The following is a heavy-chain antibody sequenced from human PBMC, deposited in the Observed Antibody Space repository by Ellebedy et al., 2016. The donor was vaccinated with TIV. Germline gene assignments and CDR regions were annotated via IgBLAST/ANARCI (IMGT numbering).Heavy chain of an antibody. CDR1: GYTFTSYG. J-gene: IGHJ4*02. CDR2: INPNSGGT. V-gene: IGHV1-2*02. D-gene: IGHD3-9*01. CDR3: ASLTGVTNY. Sequence: AASVKVSCKASGYTFTSYGISWARQAPGQGLEWMGWINPNSGGTNYAQKFQGRVTMTRDTSISTAYMELSRLRSDDTAVYYCASLTGVTNYWGQGTLVTVSS.